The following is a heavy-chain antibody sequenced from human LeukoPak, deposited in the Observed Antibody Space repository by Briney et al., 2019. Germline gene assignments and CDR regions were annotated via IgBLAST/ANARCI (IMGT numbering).Heavy chain of an antibody. J-gene: IGHJ4*02. Sequence: GGSLRLSCAASGFTFRNFWMSWVRQAPGRGLEWVANIHPGGNEKYHVESVKSRFTISRDNPKSSLFLQMNGLRVEDTAVYYCARGDAFSGDHWGQGTLVTVSS. CDR2: IHPGGNEK. V-gene: IGHV3-7*04. CDR3: ARGDAFSGDH. CDR1: GFTFRNFW.